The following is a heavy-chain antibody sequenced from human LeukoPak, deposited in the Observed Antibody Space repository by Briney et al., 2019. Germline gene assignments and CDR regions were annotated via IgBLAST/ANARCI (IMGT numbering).Heavy chain of an antibody. CDR2: ITSSGSTT. Sequence: GGFLRLSCAASGFSFSTYEMNWVRQAPGEGLEWVAYITSSGSTTYYADSVKGRFTISRDNAKNSLYLQMNSLRADDTAVYYCARGGSMWLAENYFDSWGQGTLVTVSS. J-gene: IGHJ4*02. V-gene: IGHV3-48*03. D-gene: IGHD5-12*01. CDR3: ARGGSMWLAENYFDS. CDR1: GFSFSTYE.